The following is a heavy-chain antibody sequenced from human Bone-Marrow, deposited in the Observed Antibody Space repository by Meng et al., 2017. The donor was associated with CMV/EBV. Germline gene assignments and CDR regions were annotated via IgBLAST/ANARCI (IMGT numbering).Heavy chain of an antibody. CDR2: IYSGGST. CDR1: GFTVSSNY. J-gene: IGHJ6*02. Sequence: GGALRLSCAASGFTVSSNYMSWVRQAPGKGLEWVSVIYSGGSTYYADSVKGRFTISRDNSKNTLYLQMNSLRAEDTAVYYCARGYPNYYYGMDVWGQGTTVTVSS. V-gene: IGHV3-53*01. D-gene: IGHD2-2*02. CDR3: ARGYPNYYYGMDV.